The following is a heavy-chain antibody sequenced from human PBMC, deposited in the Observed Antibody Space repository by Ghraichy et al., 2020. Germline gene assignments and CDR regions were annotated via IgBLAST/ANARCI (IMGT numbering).Heavy chain of an antibody. D-gene: IGHD1-26*01. CDR3: AKNMDRSVGSTKVLDY. CDR2: IIGSGGTT. J-gene: IGHJ4*02. Sequence: GESLNISCVASGFTFSTYGMNWVRQAPGKGLEWVSGIIGSGGTTYYADSVKGRFTISRDNSKNTLFLQMNRLRAEDTALYYCAKNMDRSVGSTKVLDYWGQGTLVTVSS. CDR1: GFTFSTYG. V-gene: IGHV3-23*01.